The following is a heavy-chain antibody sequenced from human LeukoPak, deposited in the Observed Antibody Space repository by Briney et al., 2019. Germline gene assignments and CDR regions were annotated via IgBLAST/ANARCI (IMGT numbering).Heavy chain of an antibody. D-gene: IGHD3-16*01. J-gene: IGHJ3*02. CDR3: ARTYYDYVWRPPGAFDI. CDR2: IIPIFGTA. V-gene: IGHV1-69*01. CDR1: GGTFSSYA. Sequence: GSSVNVSCKASGGTFSSYAISWVRQAPGQGLEWVGGIIPIFGTANYAQKFQGRVTITADESTSTAYMELSSLRSEDTAVYYCARTYYDYVWRPPGAFDIWGQGTMVTVSS.